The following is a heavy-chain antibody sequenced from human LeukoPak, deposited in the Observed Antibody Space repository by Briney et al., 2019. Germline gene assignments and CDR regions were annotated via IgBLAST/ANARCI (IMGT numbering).Heavy chain of an antibody. Sequence: SETLSLTCNVSGYSISRNYHWGWIRQPPGKGLEWIGTIYHTGSTYYSPSLKSRVTISIHTSKNQFSLKLSSVIAADTAVYYCATMMYGSGNYYNSDYWGQGTLVTVSS. CDR2: IYHTGST. V-gene: IGHV4-38-2*02. D-gene: IGHD3-10*01. J-gene: IGHJ4*02. CDR1: GYSISRNYH. CDR3: ATMMYGSGNYYNSDY.